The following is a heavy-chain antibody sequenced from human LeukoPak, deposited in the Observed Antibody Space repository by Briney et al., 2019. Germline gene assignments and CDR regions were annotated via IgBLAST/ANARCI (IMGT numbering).Heavy chain of an antibody. J-gene: IGHJ4*02. CDR3: ARVARHDYTYYPGGNYFDY. Sequence: GGSLRLSCEASGFTFSDYAMAWVRQAPGKGLEWVSFLSGSGGTTYYADSVKGRFTISRDNSKNTMYVQMNSLRVEDTAVYYCARVARHDYTYYPGGNYFDYWGQGTLVTVSS. V-gene: IGHV3-23*01. CDR1: GFTFSDYA. CDR2: LSGSGGTT. D-gene: IGHD4-11*01.